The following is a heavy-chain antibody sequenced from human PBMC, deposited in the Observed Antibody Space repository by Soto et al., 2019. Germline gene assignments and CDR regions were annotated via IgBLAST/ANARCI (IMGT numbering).Heavy chain of an antibody. V-gene: IGHV1-2*04. D-gene: IGHD3-16*02. CDR3: ASEAVRSLYYYYGMEV. J-gene: IGHJ6*02. CDR2: INPNSGGT. Sequence: ASVKVSCKASGYTFTGYYMHWVRQAPGQGLEWMGWINPNSGGTNYAQKFQGWVTMTRDTSISTAYMELSRLRSDDTAVYYCASEAVRSLYYYYGMEVWGQGTTVTV. CDR1: GYTFTGYY.